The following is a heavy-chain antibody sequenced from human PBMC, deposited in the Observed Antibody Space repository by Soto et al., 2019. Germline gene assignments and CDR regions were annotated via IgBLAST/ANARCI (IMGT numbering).Heavy chain of an antibody. Sequence: SVKVSCKASGGTFSSYAISWVRQAPGQGLEWMGGIIPIFGTANYAQKFQGRVTITADESTSTAYMELSSLRSEDTAVYYCARDYGDYAYFDYWGQGTLVTVSS. D-gene: IGHD4-17*01. J-gene: IGHJ4*02. CDR2: IIPIFGTA. V-gene: IGHV1-69*13. CDR1: GGTFSSYA. CDR3: ARDYGDYAYFDY.